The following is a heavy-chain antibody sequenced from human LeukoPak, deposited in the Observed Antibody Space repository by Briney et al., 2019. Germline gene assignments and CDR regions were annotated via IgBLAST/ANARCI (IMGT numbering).Heavy chain of an antibody. Sequence: GGSLRLSCAASGFIFSDYYMSWIRQAPGKGLEWVSYISTAGSTIYYANSVKGRFTISRDNAKNSLYLQTNSLRAEDTAVYYCARGYNWNYPIDYWGQGTLVTVSS. V-gene: IGHV3-11*04. J-gene: IGHJ4*02. D-gene: IGHD1-7*01. CDR2: ISTAGSTI. CDR1: GFIFSDYY. CDR3: ARGYNWNYPIDY.